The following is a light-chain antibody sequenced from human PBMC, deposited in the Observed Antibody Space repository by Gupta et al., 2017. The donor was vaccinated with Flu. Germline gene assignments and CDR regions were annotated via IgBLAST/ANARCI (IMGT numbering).Light chain of an antibody. CDR2: AAS. CDR3: QQSYNVPRT. Sequence: DIQMTQSPSSLSASVGDRVTITCRASQDISTYLNWYQQKPGEGPKLLIYAASSLQSGVPSRFSGSGSGTDFTLSISKLQPEDFAVYYCQQSYNVPRTFGQGTKV. V-gene: IGKV1-39*01. CDR1: QDISTY. J-gene: IGKJ1*01.